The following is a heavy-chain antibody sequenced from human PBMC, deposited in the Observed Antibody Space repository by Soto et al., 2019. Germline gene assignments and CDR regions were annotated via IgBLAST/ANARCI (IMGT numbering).Heavy chain of an antibody. D-gene: IGHD3-22*01. Sequence: QVQLVQSGAEVKKPGSSVKVSCKASGGTFSSYAISWVRQAPGQGLEWMGGIIPIFGTANYAQKFQGRVTIAADESTSTAYMELSSLRSEDTAVYYCARTLVGSSGCPSGGMDVWGQGTTVTVSS. V-gene: IGHV1-69*01. CDR1: GGTFSSYA. CDR3: ARTLVGSSGCPSGGMDV. J-gene: IGHJ6*02. CDR2: IIPIFGTA.